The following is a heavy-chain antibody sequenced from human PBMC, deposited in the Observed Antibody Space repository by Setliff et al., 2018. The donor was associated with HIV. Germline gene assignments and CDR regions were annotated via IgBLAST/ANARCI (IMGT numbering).Heavy chain of an antibody. CDR3: ARQSGHRYGTYYYFYYVDV. CDR1: GGSISSSTYY. J-gene: IGHJ6*03. Sequence: SETLSLTCTVSGGSISSSTYYWGWIRQPPGKGLEWIGSIYYSGSIYYNPSLKSRVTISVDTSKNQLSLRLSSVTAADTAVYYCARQSGHRYGTYYYFYYVDVWGKGTTVTVSS. D-gene: IGHD5-18*01. V-gene: IGHV4-39*01. CDR2: IYYSGSI.